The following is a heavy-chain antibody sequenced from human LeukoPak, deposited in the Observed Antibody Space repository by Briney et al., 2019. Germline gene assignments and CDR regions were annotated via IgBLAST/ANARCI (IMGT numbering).Heavy chain of an antibody. CDR1: GFTFSSYE. Sequence: PGGSLRLSCAASGFTFSSYEMNWVRQAPGKGLEWVSYISSSGSTIYYADSVKGRFTISRDNAENSLFLQMSSLKAEDTAVYYCARAGTGEGALDIWGRGTLVTVSS. V-gene: IGHV3-48*03. CDR2: ISSSGSTI. D-gene: IGHD7-27*01. J-gene: IGHJ3*02. CDR3: ARAGTGEGALDI.